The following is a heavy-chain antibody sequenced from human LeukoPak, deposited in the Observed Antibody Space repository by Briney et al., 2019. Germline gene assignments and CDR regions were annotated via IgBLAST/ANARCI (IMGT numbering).Heavy chain of an antibody. V-gene: IGHV3-30*15. D-gene: IGHD5-12*01. CDR3: SGYDLKY. J-gene: IGHJ4*02. CDR1: GILFSAYD. CDR2: ISYDGSSK. Sequence: GGSLRLSCAASGILFSAYDFHWVRQAPGKGLEWVAFISYDGSSKNYAQSVKGRFTISRDNSKNTLYVQMSSLRHDCARVTGHSGYDLKYWGQGALVTVSS.